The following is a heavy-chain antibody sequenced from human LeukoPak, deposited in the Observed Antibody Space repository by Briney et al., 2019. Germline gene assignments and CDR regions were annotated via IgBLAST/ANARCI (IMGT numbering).Heavy chain of an antibody. V-gene: IGHV3-23*01. Sequence: HPGGSLRLSCAASGFTVSSNYMSWVRQAPGKGLEWVSGIGDSGGSTYYADSVKGRFTISRDNSKNTLYLQMNSLRAEDTAVYYCAKRIQSALATGYWGQGTLVTVSS. J-gene: IGHJ4*02. CDR2: IGDSGGST. CDR3: AKRIQSALATGY. D-gene: IGHD5-18*01. CDR1: GFTVSSNY.